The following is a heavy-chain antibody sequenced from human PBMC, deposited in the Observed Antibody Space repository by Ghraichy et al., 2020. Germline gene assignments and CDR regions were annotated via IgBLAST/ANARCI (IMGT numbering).Heavy chain of an antibody. J-gene: IGHJ6*02. Sequence: GGSLRLSCAASGFTFSSYAMSWVRQAPGKGLEWVSAISGSGGSTYYADSVKGRFTISRDNSKNTLYLQMNSLRAEDTAVYYCAKATQYCSGGSCYGYYYYGMDVWGQGTTVTVSS. CDR3: AKATQYCSGGSCYGYYYYGMDV. D-gene: IGHD2-15*01. CDR2: ISGSGGST. V-gene: IGHV3-23*01. CDR1: GFTFSSYA.